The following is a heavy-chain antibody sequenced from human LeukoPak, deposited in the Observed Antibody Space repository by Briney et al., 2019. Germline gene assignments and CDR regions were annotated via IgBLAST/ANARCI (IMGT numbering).Heavy chain of an antibody. J-gene: IGHJ4*02. CDR3: ARDGHFDN. CDR1: GFTFNDYN. CDR2: INPNSGGT. V-gene: IGHV1-2*02. Sequence: ASVKVSCKASGFTFNDYNMQWLRQALGQGLEWMGWINPNSGGTNYAQKFQGRVTMTRDTSISTAYMELSRLRSDDTAVYYCARDGHFDNWGQGTLVTVSS.